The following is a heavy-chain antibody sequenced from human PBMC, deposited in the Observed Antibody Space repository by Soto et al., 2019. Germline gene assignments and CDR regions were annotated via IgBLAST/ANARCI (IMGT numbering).Heavy chain of an antibody. D-gene: IGHD3-22*01. Sequence: SETLSLTCTVSGGSISSGGYYWSWIRQHPGKGLEWTGYIYYSGSTYYNPSLKSRVTISVDTSKNQFPLKLSSVTAADTAVYYCARGRTYYYDSSGYFDYWGQGTLVTVSS. CDR3: ARGRTYYYDSSGYFDY. V-gene: IGHV4-31*03. CDR2: IYYSGST. J-gene: IGHJ4*02. CDR1: GGSISSGGYY.